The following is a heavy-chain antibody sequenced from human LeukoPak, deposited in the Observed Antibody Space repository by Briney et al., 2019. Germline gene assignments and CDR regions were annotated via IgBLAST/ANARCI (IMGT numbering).Heavy chain of an antibody. V-gene: IGHV3-53*04. CDR2: IYSAGGT. CDR3: ARFLGRITISGVVPYGMDV. Sequence: GGSLRLSCAASGFTVSSNYMTWVRQAPGKGLEWVSLIYSAGGTYYTDSVKGRFTISRHSSKNTLYLQMNILRGEDTAVYYCARFLGRITISGVVPYGMDVWGQGTTVTVSS. J-gene: IGHJ6*02. CDR1: GFTVSSNY. D-gene: IGHD3-3*01.